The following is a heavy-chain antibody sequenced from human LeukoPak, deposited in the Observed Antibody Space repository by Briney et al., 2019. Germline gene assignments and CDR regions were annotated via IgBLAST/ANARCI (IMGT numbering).Heavy chain of an antibody. CDR2: ISSGDNIM. CDR1: GFTFSTYE. CDR3: AREVAVTGTPSLDN. Sequence: GGSLRLSCAASGFTFSTYEMNWVRQAPGKGLEWVSYISSGDNIMFYADSVRGRFTLSRDNAKNSLYLQMNSLRVEDTAIYYCAREVAVTGTPSLDNWGQGTLVTVSS. D-gene: IGHD6-19*01. V-gene: IGHV3-48*03. J-gene: IGHJ4*02.